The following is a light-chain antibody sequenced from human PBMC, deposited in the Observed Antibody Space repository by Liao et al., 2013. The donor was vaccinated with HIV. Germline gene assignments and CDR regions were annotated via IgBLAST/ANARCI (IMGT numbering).Light chain of an antibody. J-gene: IGLJ1*01. CDR3: QTWDVNAAYV. V-gene: IGLV3-1*01. CDR1: QLFDQS. Sequence: YELTQPPSLSVSPGQTAHITCTGAQLFDQSAFWYQQRPGQSPVLVIYHNNKRPSGIPERFSGSKSGITATLTITGTQAMDEADYYCQTWDVNAAYVFATGTKVTVL. CDR2: HNN.